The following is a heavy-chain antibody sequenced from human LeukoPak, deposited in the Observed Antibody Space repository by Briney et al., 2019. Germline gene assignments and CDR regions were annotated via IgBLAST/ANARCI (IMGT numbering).Heavy chain of an antibody. Sequence: GGSLRLSCAASGFTFSSYEMNWVRQAPGKGVEWVSYISTIGSTIYYADSVKGRFTISRDNAKNSLYLQMNSLRAEDTAVYYCAREGLRYSWFDPWGQGTLVTVSS. J-gene: IGHJ5*02. CDR3: AREGLRYSWFDP. CDR2: ISTIGSTI. D-gene: IGHD3-3*01. V-gene: IGHV3-48*03. CDR1: GFTFSSYE.